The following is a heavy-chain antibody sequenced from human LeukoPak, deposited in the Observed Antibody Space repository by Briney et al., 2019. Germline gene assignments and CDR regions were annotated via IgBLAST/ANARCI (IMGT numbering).Heavy chain of an antibody. CDR2: IYHTGIT. CDR1: GGSIISSYF. J-gene: IGHJ4*02. Sequence: SETLSLTCSVSGGSIISSYFWSWIRRPAGKGLEWIGRIYHTGITDFNPSFKTRVTMSVDTSKNQFSLNLNSVTAADTAVYYCAKYASGSLVVWGQGTLVTVSS. D-gene: IGHD3-10*01. V-gene: IGHV4-4*07. CDR3: AKYASGSLVV.